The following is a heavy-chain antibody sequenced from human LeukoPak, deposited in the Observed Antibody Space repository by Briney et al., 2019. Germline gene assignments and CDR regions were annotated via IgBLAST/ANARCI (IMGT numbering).Heavy chain of an antibody. CDR2: IYHSGTT. V-gene: IGHV4-31*03. D-gene: IGHD4-23*01. CDR3: ARNLGAVVTPGWAYDI. CDR1: GDSISSAFYY. J-gene: IGHJ3*02. Sequence: SQTLSLTCTVSGDSISSAFYYWSWIRQHPGKGLEWIGYIYHSGTTYYNPSLKTRVTMSLDTSRNQFSLKVYSVTAADTAVYYCARNLGAVVTPGWAYDIWGQGTMVTVSS.